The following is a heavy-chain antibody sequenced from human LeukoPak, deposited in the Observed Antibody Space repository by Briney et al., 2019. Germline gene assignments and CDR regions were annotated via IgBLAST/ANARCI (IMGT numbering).Heavy chain of an antibody. V-gene: IGHV4-38-2*01. CDR2: IYHSGST. D-gene: IGHD2-15*01. CDR3: ASPNCSGGSCYSEAFDI. CDR1: GYSISSGYY. Sequence: SETLSLTCAVSGYSISSGYYWGWIRQPPGKGLEWIGSIYHSGSTYYNPSLKSRVTISVDTSKNQFSLKLSSATAADTAVYYCASPNCSGGSCYSEAFDIWGQGTMVTVSS. J-gene: IGHJ3*02.